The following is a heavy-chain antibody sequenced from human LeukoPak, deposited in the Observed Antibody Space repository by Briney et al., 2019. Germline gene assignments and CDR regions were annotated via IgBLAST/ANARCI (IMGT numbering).Heavy chain of an antibody. CDR3: ARDHWNDDYYYYGMDV. D-gene: IGHD1-1*01. CDR1: GFTFSSYG. CDR2: ISYDGSNK. V-gene: IGHV3-30*03. J-gene: IGHJ6*02. Sequence: GGSLRLSCAASGFTFSSYGMHWVRQAPGKGLEWVAVISYDGSNKYYADSVKGRFTISRDNSKNTLYLQMNSLRAEDTAVYYCARDHWNDDYYYYGMDVWGQGTTVTVSS.